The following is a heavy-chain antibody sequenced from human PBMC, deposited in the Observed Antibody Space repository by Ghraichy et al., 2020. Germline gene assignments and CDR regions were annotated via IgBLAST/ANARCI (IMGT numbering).Heavy chain of an antibody. J-gene: IGHJ4*02. V-gene: IGHV3-23*01. D-gene: IGHD2-2*01. CDR3: AKDILGYCTSTSCPNLFDY. Sequence: GESLNISCTASGFTFSNYAMSWVRQAPGKGLEWVSVISGSSGSTFYADSVKGRFTISRDNSKNTLYLQMNSLRAEDTAVYYCAKDILGYCTSTSCPNLFDYWGQGTLITVSP. CDR1: GFTFSNYA. CDR2: ISGSSGST.